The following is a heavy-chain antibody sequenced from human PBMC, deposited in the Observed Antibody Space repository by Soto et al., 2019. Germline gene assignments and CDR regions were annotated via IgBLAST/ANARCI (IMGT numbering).Heavy chain of an antibody. CDR2: FDPDDGDT. Sequence: ASVKVSCKVSGYTLTELSMHWVRQAPGKGLEWMGGFDPDDGDTIYAQKFQGRVTMTRNTSTGTAYMELSSLRSEDTAVYYCARGSYGQLATYYYYYMDVWGKGTTVTVSS. V-gene: IGHV1-24*01. CDR3: ARGSYGQLATYYYYYMDV. CDR1: GYTLTELS. J-gene: IGHJ6*03. D-gene: IGHD6-6*01.